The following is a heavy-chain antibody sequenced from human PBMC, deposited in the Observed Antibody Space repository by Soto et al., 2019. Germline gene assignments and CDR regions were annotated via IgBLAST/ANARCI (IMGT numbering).Heavy chain of an antibody. CDR3: ARDQTGITTAGGGRIDR. Sequence: QVQLVESGGGVVQPGRSLRLSCAASGFTFSTHATHWVRQAPGKGLECVAIVSFDGSNKYYADSVKGRFTISRDNSKNTLYLQMSGLTPEDTAFYYCARDQTGITTAGGGRIDRWGQGTLVTVSS. CDR2: VSFDGSNK. V-gene: IGHV3-30-3*01. CDR1: GFTFSTHA. D-gene: IGHD6-13*01. J-gene: IGHJ5*02.